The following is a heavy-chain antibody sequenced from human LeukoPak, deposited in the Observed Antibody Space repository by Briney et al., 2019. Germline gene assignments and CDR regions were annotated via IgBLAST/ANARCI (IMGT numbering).Heavy chain of an antibody. J-gene: IGHJ5*02. D-gene: IGHD3-10*01. V-gene: IGHV4-34*01. CDR3: ARIELLWFGEFEVNWFDP. CDR2: IYHSGST. Sequence: SETLSLTCAVYGGSFSGYYWNWIRQPPGKGLEWIGAIYHSGSTYYNPSLRSRVTISVDTSKNQFSLKLTSLTAADTAVYYCARIELLWFGEFEVNWFDPWGQGTLVTVSS. CDR1: GGSFSGYY.